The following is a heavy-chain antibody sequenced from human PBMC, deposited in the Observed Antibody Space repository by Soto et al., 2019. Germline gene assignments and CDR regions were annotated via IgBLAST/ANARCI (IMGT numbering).Heavy chain of an antibody. Sequence: PTETLSLTCAVYGGSLSGYYWSWIRQPPGKGLEWIGEINHSGSTNYNPSLKSRVTISVDTSKNQFSLKLSSVTAADTAVYYCVRVFAYYYYAMYVCCQGTTVTV. V-gene: IGHV4-34*01. CDR2: INHSGST. J-gene: IGHJ6*02. CDR1: GGSLSGYY. CDR3: VRVFAYYYYAMYV.